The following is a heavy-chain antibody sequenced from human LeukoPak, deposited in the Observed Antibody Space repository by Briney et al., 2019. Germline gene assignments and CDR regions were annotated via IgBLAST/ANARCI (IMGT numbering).Heavy chain of an antibody. CDR1: GCTVISNY. D-gene: IGHD3-3*01. V-gene: IGHV3-66*02. CDR2: IYSGGST. Sequence: GGSLRLSCAASGCTVISNYMSWVRQAPGKGLEWVSVIYSGGSTYYADSVKGRFTISRDNSKNTLYLQMNSLRAEDTAVYYCARDFYPEDFDYWGQGTLVTVSS. J-gene: IGHJ4*02. CDR3: ARDFYPEDFDY.